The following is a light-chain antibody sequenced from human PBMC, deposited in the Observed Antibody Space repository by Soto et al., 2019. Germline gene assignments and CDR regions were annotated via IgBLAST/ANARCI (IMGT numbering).Light chain of an antibody. CDR2: DVS. J-gene: IGLJ1*01. Sequence: QSALTQPASVSGSPGQSFTISFTGTSSDVGGYNYVSWYQQHPGKAPKLMIYDVSNRPSGVCNRSSGSKSGSTASLTISGRQGEDEADYYCSSYTSSSTVFGTRTKVTVL. CDR3: SSYTSSSTV. CDR1: SSDVGGYNY. V-gene: IGLV2-14*01.